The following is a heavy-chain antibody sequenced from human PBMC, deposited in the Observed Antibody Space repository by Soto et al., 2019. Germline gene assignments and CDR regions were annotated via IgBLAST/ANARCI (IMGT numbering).Heavy chain of an antibody. Sequence: QVQLQQWGAGLVKPSETLSLSCAVYGQSFSGHSWAWIRQPPGKGLEWIGEISESGSTYYNPSLKSRVTISTDTSPAQFSLWLDSVPAADTAAYFCARGSGIVALPGELEDVNYDFWGQGTLVNVSS. CDR1: GQSFSGHS. D-gene: IGHD1-1*01. CDR2: ISESGST. V-gene: IGHV4-34*01. J-gene: IGHJ4*02. CDR3: ARGSGIVALPGELEDVNYDF.